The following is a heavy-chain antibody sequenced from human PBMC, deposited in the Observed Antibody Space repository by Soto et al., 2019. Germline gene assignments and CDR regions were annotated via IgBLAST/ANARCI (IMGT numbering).Heavy chain of an antibody. CDR1: GFTFSSYS. CDR3: ARDWSGPIVVVVAATYYFDY. Sequence: LSLTCAASGFTFSSYSMNWVRQAPGKGLEWVSSISSSSSYIYYADSVKGRFTISRDNAKNSLYLQMNSLRAEDTAVYYCARDWSGPIVVVVAATYYFDYWGQGTLVTVSS. CDR2: ISSSSSYI. D-gene: IGHD2-15*01. J-gene: IGHJ4*02. V-gene: IGHV3-21*01.